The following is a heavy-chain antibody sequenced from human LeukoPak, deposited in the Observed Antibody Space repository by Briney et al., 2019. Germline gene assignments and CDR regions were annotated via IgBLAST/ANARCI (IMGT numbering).Heavy chain of an antibody. J-gene: IGHJ6*03. V-gene: IGHV4-59*08. CDR1: GGSISSYY. CDR3: ARHRRVLRYFDWLLPTYYMDV. D-gene: IGHD3-9*01. CDR2: IYYSGNT. Sequence: SETLSLTCTVSGGSISSYYWSWIRQPPGKGLEWIGYIYYSGNTNYSPSLKSRVSISVDTSKNQFSLKLSSVTAADTAVYYCARHRRVLRYFDWLLPTYYMDVWGKGTTVTISS.